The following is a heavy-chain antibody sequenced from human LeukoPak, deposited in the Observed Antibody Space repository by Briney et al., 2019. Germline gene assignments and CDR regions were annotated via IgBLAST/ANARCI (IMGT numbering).Heavy chain of an antibody. Sequence: SENLSLTCTVSGGSISSYYWSWIRQPPGKGLEWIGYIYYSGSTNYNPSLKSRVTISVDTSKNQFSLKLSSVTAADTAVYYCARGAASGNFDYWGQGTLVTVSS. J-gene: IGHJ4*02. CDR1: GGSISSYY. D-gene: IGHD1-26*01. V-gene: IGHV4-59*01. CDR2: IYYSGST. CDR3: ARGAASGNFDY.